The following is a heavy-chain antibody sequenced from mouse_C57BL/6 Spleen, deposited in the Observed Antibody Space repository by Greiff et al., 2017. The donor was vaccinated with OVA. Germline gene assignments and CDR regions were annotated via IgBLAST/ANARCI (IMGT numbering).Heavy chain of an antibody. CDR2: IDPSDSYT. CDR1: GYTFTSYW. Sequence: QVQLQQPGAELVMPGASVKLSCKASGYTFTSYWMHWVKQRPGQGLEWIGEIDPSDSYTNYNQKFKGKSTLTVDKSSSTAYMQLSSLTSEDSAVYYCARTLITTVVATENYFDYWGQGTTLTGAS. CDR3: ARTLITTVVATENYFDY. V-gene: IGHV1-69*01. D-gene: IGHD1-1*01. J-gene: IGHJ2*01.